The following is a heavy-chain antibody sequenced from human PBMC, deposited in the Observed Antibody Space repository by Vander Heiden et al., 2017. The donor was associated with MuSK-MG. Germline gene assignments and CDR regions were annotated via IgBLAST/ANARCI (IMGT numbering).Heavy chain of an antibody. CDR2: IIPIFGTA. CDR3: AIVGSGGNLLDY. Sequence: QVQLVQSGAEVKKPGSSVKVSCTASGGTFSSYAISWVRQAPGQGLEWMGGIIPIFGTANYAQKFQGRVTSTADESTRTAYMQLRSLSSEDTAVCCCAIVGSGGNLLDYWGQGRLVTL. V-gene: IGHV1-69*01. D-gene: IGHD2-15*01. J-gene: IGHJ4*02. CDR1: GGTFSSYA.